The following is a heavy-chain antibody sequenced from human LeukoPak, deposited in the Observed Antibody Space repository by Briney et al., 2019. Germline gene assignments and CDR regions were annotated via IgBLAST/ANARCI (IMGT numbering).Heavy chain of an antibody. D-gene: IGHD2-15*01. CDR2: IYSIGNT. CDR1: GFIVSNNY. CDR3: ARGLSHCSGASCSFT. J-gene: IGHJ5*02. Sequence: GGSLRLSCAASGFIVSNNYMSWVRQAPGKGPEWVAVIYSIGNTYYADSVKGRFTISRDNSKNTLYLQMNGLRADDTAVYYCARGLSHCSGASCSFTWGQGTLVTVSP. V-gene: IGHV3-53*01.